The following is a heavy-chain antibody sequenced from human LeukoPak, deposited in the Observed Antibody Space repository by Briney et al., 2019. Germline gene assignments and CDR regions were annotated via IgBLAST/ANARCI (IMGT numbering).Heavy chain of an antibody. CDR2: IYSGGST. D-gene: IGHD3-3*01. J-gene: IGHJ4*02. Sequence: GGSLRLSCAASGFTVSSNYMSWVRQAPGKGLEWVSVIYSGGSTYYADSVKGRFTISRDNSKNTLYLQMNSLRAEDTAVYYCAREYYDFWSGYYDTLGYFDYWGQGTLVTVSS. CDR1: GFTVSSNY. CDR3: AREYYDFWSGYYDTLGYFDY. V-gene: IGHV3-66*02.